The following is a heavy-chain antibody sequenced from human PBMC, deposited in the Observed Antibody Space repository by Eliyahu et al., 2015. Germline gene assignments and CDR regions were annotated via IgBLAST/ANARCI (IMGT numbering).Heavy chain of an antibody. D-gene: IGHD1-26*01. J-gene: IGHJ4*02. CDR3: AKGAELDY. CDR2: ISYDGSNK. Sequence: QVQLVESGGGVVQPGRSLRLXCAXSGFTFSSYGMHWVRQAPGKGLEWVAVISYDGSNKYYADSVKGRFTISRDNSKNTLYLQMNSLRAEDTAVYYCAKGAELDYWGQGTLVTVSS. CDR1: GFTFSSYG. V-gene: IGHV3-30*18.